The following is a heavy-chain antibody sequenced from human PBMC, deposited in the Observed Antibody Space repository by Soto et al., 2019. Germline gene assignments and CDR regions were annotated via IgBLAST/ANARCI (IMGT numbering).Heavy chain of an antibody. D-gene: IGHD2-8*01. Sequence: EVQLLESGGGLVQPGGSLTLSCAASGFTFSTYVMSWVRQAPGKGLEYVSAISGSGGSTYYADSVKGRFTVSRDNSKNGLFLQRNPRRAEATAVYYCAKDRKAWPPVLMRFYYGGDAWAKGPRSPSP. CDR1: GFTFSTYV. CDR3: AKDRKAWPPVLMRFYYGGDA. CDR2: ISGSGGST. V-gene: IGHV3-23*01. J-gene: IGHJ6*02.